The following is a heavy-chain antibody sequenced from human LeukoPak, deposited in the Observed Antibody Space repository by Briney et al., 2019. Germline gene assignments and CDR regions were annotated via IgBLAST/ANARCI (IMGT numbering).Heavy chain of an antibody. CDR2: ISASGGST. Sequence: PGGSLRLSCAASGFTFSSYGMSWVRQAPGKGLEWVSAISASGGSTYYADSVKGRFTISRDNSKNTLYLRMNSLSAEDTALYYFAILSVPAAAAHNYWGQGTLVTVSS. CDR3: AILSVPAAAAHNY. D-gene: IGHD2-2*01. J-gene: IGHJ4*02. CDR1: GFTFSSYG. V-gene: IGHV3-23*01.